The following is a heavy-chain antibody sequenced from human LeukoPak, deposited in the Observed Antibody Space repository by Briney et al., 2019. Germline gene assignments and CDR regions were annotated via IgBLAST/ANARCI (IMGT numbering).Heavy chain of an antibody. V-gene: IGHV1-69*13. J-gene: IGHJ3*02. CDR1: GGTFSSYA. D-gene: IGHD2-15*01. CDR2: IIPIFGTA. Sequence: GASVKVSCKASGGTFSSYAISWVRQAPGQGLEWMGGIIPIFGTANYAQKFQGRVTITADESTSTAYMELSSLRSEDTAVYNCAREDCSGGSCSSDAFDIWGQGTMVTVSS. CDR3: AREDCSGGSCSSDAFDI.